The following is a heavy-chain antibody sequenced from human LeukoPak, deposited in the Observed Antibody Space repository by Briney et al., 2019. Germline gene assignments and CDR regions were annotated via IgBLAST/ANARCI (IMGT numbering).Heavy chain of an antibody. Sequence: GGSLILPCGASGVTISTNWMNWYRQAPGEGREGLGNIHQEGSEINYVDSVRGRFTISRHNAKNSLHLQVNSLRAEDTAVYYCATDRDNSDWQKRFDSWGQGTLVTGSS. J-gene: IGHJ4*02. CDR2: IHQEGSEI. V-gene: IGHV3-7*01. CDR1: GVTISTNW. CDR3: ATDRDNSDWQKRFDS. D-gene: IGHD2-21*02.